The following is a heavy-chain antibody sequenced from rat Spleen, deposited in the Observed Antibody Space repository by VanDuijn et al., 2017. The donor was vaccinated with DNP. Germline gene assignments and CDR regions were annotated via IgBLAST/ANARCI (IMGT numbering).Heavy chain of an antibody. CDR1: GFTFSGYW. Sequence: EVQLVETGGGLVQPGRSLKVSCVASGFTFSGYWMYWIRQAPGKGLEWVASINTDGDSTYYLDSVKGRFTVSRDHAESTVYLQMNSLRFDDTATYYCAKDPEYYGFQGYFDYWGQGVMVTVSS. CDR3: AKDPEYYGFQGYFDY. J-gene: IGHJ2*01. V-gene: IGHV5-58*01. D-gene: IGHD1-6*01. CDR2: INTDGDST.